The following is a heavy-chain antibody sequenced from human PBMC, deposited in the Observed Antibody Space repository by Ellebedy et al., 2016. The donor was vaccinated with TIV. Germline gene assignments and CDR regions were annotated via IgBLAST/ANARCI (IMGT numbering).Heavy chain of an antibody. CDR2: INAGNGNT. CDR3: ARERQLVRMNAFDI. Sequence: ASVKVSXKASRYTFTSYYMHWVRQAPGQRLEWMGWINAGNGNTKYSQKFQGRVTITRDTSASTAYMELSSLRSEDTAVYYCARERQLVRMNAFDIWGQGTMVTVSS. CDR1: RYTFTSYY. V-gene: IGHV1-3*01. J-gene: IGHJ3*02. D-gene: IGHD6-6*01.